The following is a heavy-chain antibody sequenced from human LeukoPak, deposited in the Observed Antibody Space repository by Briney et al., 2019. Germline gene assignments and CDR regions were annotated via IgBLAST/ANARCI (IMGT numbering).Heavy chain of an antibody. Sequence: SETLSLTCAVYGGSFSGYYWSWIRQPPGKGLEWIGEINHSGSTNYNPSLKSRVTISVDTSKNQFSLKLSSVTAADTAVYYCARGRRDYYGSGRLEKSYGMDVWGQGTTVTVSS. J-gene: IGHJ6*02. CDR3: ARGRRDYYGSGRLEKSYGMDV. V-gene: IGHV4-34*01. D-gene: IGHD3-10*01. CDR1: GGSFSGYY. CDR2: INHSGST.